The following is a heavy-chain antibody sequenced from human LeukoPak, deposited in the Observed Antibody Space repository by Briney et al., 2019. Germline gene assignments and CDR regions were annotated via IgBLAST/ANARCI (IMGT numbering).Heavy chain of an antibody. CDR1: GGSFSGYY. CDR3: ARGKYYYDSSGYYWDDY. V-gene: IGHV4-34*01. CDR2: INHSEST. Sequence: SETLSLTCAVYGGSFSGYYWSWIRQPPGKGLEWIGEINHSESTNYNPSLKSRVTISVDTSKNQFPLKLSSVTAADTAVYYCARGKYYYDSSGYYWDDYWGQGTLVTVSS. D-gene: IGHD3-22*01. J-gene: IGHJ4*02.